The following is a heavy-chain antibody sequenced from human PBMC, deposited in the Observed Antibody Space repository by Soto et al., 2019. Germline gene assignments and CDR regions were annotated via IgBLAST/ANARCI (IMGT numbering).Heavy chain of an antibody. V-gene: IGHV5-10-1*01. Sequence: ISWVRQMPGKGLEWMGRIDPSDSYTNYSPSFQGHVTISADKSISTAYLQWSSLKASDTAMYYCARNAYYDILTGYYYYYGMDVWGQGTTVTVSS. CDR2: IDPSDSYT. J-gene: IGHJ6*02. CDR3: ARNAYYDILTGYYYYYGMDV. D-gene: IGHD3-9*01.